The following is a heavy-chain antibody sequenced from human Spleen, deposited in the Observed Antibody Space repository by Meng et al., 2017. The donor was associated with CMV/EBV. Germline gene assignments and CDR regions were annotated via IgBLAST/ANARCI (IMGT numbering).Heavy chain of an antibody. CDR3: ARGRDTWSGALDF. Sequence: CQASGSPLGALYIHWVRQAPGQGLESVGWIDPKSGDTNYAQKFQGRVTMTRDTSISTAYMEVSRLTSDDTAIYYCARGRDTWSGALDFWGHGTLVTVSS. D-gene: IGHD3-3*01. J-gene: IGHJ4*01. CDR2: IDPKSGDT. V-gene: IGHV1-2*02. CDR1: GSPLGALY.